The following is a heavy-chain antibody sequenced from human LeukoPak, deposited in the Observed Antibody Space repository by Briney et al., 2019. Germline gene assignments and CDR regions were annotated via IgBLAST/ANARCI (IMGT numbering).Heavy chain of an antibody. V-gene: IGHV1-18*01. J-gene: IGHJ4*02. Sequence: GASVTLSCKASGYSFIGYGISWVRQAPGQGLEWMGWISGNTGNTDYSEKFQGRVTMTKDTSTTTAYLELRGLRSDDTAMYYCARDTSDSWYDIFGDYWGQGTLVTVSS. CDR3: ARDTSDSWYDIFGDY. CDR2: ISGNTGNT. CDR1: GYSFIGYG. D-gene: IGHD6-13*01.